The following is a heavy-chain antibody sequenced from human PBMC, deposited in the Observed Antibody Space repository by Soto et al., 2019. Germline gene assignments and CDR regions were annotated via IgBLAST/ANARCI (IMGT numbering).Heavy chain of an antibody. V-gene: IGHV4-30-4*01. CDR1: GGSISSGDYY. Sequence: SETLSLTCTVSGGSISSGDYYWSWIRQPPGKGLVWIGYIYYSGSTYYNPSLKSRVTISVDTSKNQFSLKLSSVTAADTAVYYCARVARVGMYDSSGIDYWGQGTLVTVSS. CDR2: IYYSGST. D-gene: IGHD3-22*01. CDR3: ARVARVGMYDSSGIDY. J-gene: IGHJ4*02.